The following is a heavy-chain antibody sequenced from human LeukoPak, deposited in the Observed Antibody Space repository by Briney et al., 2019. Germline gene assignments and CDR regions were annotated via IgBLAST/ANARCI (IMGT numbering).Heavy chain of an antibody. Sequence: GGSLRLSCAASGFTFSSYWMSWVRQAPGKGLEWVANIKQDGSEKYYVDSVKGRFTISRDNAKNSLYLQMNSLRAEDTAVYYCARINNWNYYYYYYYYMDVWGKGTTVTVSS. CDR1: GFTFSSYW. CDR3: ARINNWNYYYYYYYYMDV. V-gene: IGHV3-7*01. J-gene: IGHJ6*03. CDR2: IKQDGSEK. D-gene: IGHD1-7*01.